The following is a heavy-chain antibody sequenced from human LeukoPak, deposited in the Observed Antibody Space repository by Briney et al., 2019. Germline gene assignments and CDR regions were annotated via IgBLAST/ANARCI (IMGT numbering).Heavy chain of an antibody. Sequence: GGSLRLSCAASGFTFSSYAMSSGRQAPGKGLELVSAISGRGGSTYYADSVKGRFTISRDNSKKKLYLQMNSLRAEDTAVYYCAKDETPLRYFAWRPGGSGYYGMDVWGQGTTVTVSS. J-gene: IGHJ6*02. CDR1: GFTFSSYA. V-gene: IGHV3-23*01. CDR2: ISGRGGST. CDR3: AKDETPLRYFAWRPGGSGYYGMDV. D-gene: IGHD3-9*01.